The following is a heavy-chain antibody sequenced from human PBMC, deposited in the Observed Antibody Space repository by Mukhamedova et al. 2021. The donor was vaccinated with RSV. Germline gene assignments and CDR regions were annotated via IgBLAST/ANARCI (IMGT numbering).Heavy chain of an antibody. D-gene: IGHD3-22*01. CDR3: ARDYYDSSCPLLL. J-gene: IGHJ3*01. Sequence: GKGLEWVSYISSSGSTIYYADSVKGRFTISRDNAKNSLYLQMNSLRAEDTAVYYCARDYYDSSCPLLLWGQVTMVTVSS. V-gene: IGHV3-11*01. CDR2: ISSSGSTI.